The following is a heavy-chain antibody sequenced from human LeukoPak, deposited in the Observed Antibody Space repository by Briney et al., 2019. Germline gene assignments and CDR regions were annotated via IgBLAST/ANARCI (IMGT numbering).Heavy chain of an antibody. J-gene: IGHJ6*02. V-gene: IGHV1-18*01. Sequence: ASVKVSCKASGYTFTSYVISWVRQAPGQGLEWMGWISAYNGNTNYAQKLQGRVTMTTDTSTSTAYMELRSLRSDDTAVYYCARDNFYDSNYRNYYGMDVWGQGTTVTVSS. CDR1: GYTFTSYV. D-gene: IGHD4-4*01. CDR2: ISAYNGNT. CDR3: ARDNFYDSNYRNYYGMDV.